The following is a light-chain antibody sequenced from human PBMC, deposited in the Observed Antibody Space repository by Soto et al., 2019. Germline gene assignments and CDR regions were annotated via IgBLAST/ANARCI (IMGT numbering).Light chain of an antibody. V-gene: IGKV3-15*01. J-gene: IGKJ1*01. CDR1: QSLSSN. CDR3: QQYNNWPPWT. CDR2: GAS. Sequence: ETVMTQSPATLSVSPGERATLSCRASQSLSSNLAWYQQKPGQAPRLLIYGASTRATGVPARFSGSGSGTAVTTTISSLQHPDYSVSYCQQYNNWPPWTFGQGTKVEIK.